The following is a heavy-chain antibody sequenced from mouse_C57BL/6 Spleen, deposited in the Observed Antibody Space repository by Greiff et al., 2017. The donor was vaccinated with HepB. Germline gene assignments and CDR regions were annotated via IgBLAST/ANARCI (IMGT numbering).Heavy chain of an antibody. V-gene: IGHV1-7*01. CDR2: INPSSGYT. CDR1: GYTFTSYW. CDR3: ARGDDGSYYAMDY. D-gene: IGHD2-3*01. Sequence: QVQLKESGAELAKPGASVKLSCKASGYTFTSYWMHWVKQRPGQGLEWIGYINPSSGYTKYNQKFKDKATLTADKSSSTAYMQLSSLTYEDSAVYYCARGDDGSYYAMDYWGQGTSVTVSS. J-gene: IGHJ4*01.